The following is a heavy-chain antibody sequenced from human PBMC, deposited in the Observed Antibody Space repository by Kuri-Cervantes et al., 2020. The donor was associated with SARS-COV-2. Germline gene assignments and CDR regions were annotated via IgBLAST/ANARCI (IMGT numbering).Heavy chain of an antibody. V-gene: IGHV1-24*01. CDR3: STFGGSCPKYYFDY. CDR2: FDPEDGET. J-gene: IGHJ4*02. D-gene: IGHD2-15*01. Sequence: ASVKVSCKVSGYTLTELYMHWVRQAPGKGLEWMGGFDPEDGETIYAQKFQGRVTMTEDTTTDTAYMELSRLRSEDTAVYYCSTFGGSCPKYYFDYWGQGTLVTVSS. CDR1: GYTLTELY.